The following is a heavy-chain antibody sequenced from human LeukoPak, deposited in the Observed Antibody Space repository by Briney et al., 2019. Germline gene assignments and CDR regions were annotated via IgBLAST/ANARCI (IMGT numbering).Heavy chain of an antibody. CDR1: GFTFSSYW. CDR2: IKQDGSEK. Sequence: GGSLRLSCAASGFTFSSYWMSWVRQAPGKGLEWEANIKQDGSEKYYVDSVKGRFTISRDNAKNSLYLQMNSLRAEDTAVYYCASHHSWELQGAFDYWGQGTLVTVSS. J-gene: IGHJ4*02. V-gene: IGHV3-7*01. D-gene: IGHD1-26*01. CDR3: ASHHSWELQGAFDY.